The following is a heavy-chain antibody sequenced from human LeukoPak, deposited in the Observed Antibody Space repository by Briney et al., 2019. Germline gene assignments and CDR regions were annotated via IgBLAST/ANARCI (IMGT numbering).Heavy chain of an antibody. CDR2: IYYSGST. D-gene: IGHD2-2*02. V-gene: IGHV4-31*03. CDR3: ARVVVVPAAIRDPQGHFDY. Sequence: PSQTLSLTCTVSGGSISSGGYYWSWIRQHPGKGLEWIGYIYYSGSTNYNPSLKSRVTISVDTSKNQFSLKLSSVTAADTAVYYCARVVVVPAAIRDPQGHFDYWGQGTLVTVSS. CDR1: GGSISSGGYY. J-gene: IGHJ4*02.